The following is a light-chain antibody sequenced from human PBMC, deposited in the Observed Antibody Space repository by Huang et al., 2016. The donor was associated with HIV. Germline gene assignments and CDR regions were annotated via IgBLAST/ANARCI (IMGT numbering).Light chain of an antibody. CDR1: QSVTKY. V-gene: IGKV1-39*01. CDR2: GAS. J-gene: IGKJ2*02. CDR3: QQSYRLPRT. Sequence: DIQMTQSPSSLSASVGDRVIITCRASQSVTKYLNWYQHMPGKAPKLLIDGASTLQGGVSSMFSGSGSGTEFTLSISSLQPEDAATYYCQQSYRLPRTFGQGTSLEI.